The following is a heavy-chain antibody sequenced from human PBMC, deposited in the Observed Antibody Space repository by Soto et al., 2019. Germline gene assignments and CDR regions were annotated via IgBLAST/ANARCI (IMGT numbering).Heavy chain of an antibody. D-gene: IGHD1-1*01. V-gene: IGHV3-23*01. Sequence: GESLKISCAASGFTFSSYAMSWVRQAPGKGLEWVSAISGSGGSTYYADSVKGRFTISRDNSKNTLYLQMNSLRAEDTAVYYCAKDRTTGTPHFDYWGQGTLVTVSS. CDR1: GFTFSSYA. J-gene: IGHJ4*02. CDR3: AKDRTTGTPHFDY. CDR2: ISGSGGST.